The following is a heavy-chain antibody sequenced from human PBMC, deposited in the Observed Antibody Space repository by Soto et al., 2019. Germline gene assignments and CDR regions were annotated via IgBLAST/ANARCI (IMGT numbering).Heavy chain of an antibody. V-gene: IGHV1-58*02. CDR2: IVVGSGNT. D-gene: IGHD4-17*01. Sequence: SVKVSCKASGFPFTSSAMQWVRQARGQRLEWKGWIVVGSGNTNYAQMFQYRFTITRDLSTSTAYMELSSLRSEDTAVYYCAADYGDYDQHWGQGTLVTVSS. J-gene: IGHJ1*01. CDR1: GFPFTSSA. CDR3: AADYGDYDQH.